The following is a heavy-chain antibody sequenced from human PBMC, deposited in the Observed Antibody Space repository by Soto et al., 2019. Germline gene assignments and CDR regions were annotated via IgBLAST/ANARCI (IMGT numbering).Heavy chain of an antibody. CDR1: GVTFDDYA. V-gene: IGHV3-9*01. CDR3: AKDIRPFYRSGNAFDI. D-gene: IGHD6-19*01. Sequence: GGSLRLSCAVSGVTFDDYAMDWVRQAPGKGLEWVSGFSWNSGSIGYADSVKGRFTISRDNAKNSLYLQMNSLRAEDTALYYCAKDIRPFYRSGNAFDIWGQGTMVTVSS. CDR2: FSWNSGSI. J-gene: IGHJ3*02.